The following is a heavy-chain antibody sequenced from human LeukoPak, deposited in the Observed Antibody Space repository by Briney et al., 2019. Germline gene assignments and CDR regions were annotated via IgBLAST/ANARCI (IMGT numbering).Heavy chain of an antibody. CDR1: GYSISSGYY. Sequence: SETLSLTCSVSGYSISSGYYWGWIRQAPGKGLEWIGNLYHSGSTYYNPSLKSRVTISVDTSKNQFSLKLSSVTAADTAVYYCARHRYGSGSYSRKPNWFDPWGQGTLVTVSS. D-gene: IGHD3-10*01. V-gene: IGHV4-38-2*02. J-gene: IGHJ5*02. CDR3: ARHRYGSGSYSRKPNWFDP. CDR2: LYHSGST.